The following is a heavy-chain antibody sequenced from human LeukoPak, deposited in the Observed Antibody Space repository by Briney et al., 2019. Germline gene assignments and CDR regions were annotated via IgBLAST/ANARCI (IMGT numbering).Heavy chain of an antibody. V-gene: IGHV3-23*01. D-gene: IGHD3-22*01. J-gene: IGHJ4*02. Sequence: GGSLRLSCAASGFTFSSYAMSWVRQAPGKGLEWVSAISGSGGSTYYADSVKGRFTISRDNSKNTLYLQMNSLRAEDTAVYYCASPARNHYDSSGYYFGYWGQGTLVTVSS. CDR2: ISGSGGST. CDR1: GFTFSSYA. CDR3: ASPARNHYDSSGYYFGY.